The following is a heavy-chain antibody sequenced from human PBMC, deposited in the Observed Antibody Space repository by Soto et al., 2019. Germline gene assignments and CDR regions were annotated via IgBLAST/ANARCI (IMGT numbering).Heavy chain of an antibody. CDR2: ISNSGSAI. V-gene: IGHV3-11*01. D-gene: IGHD3-3*01. CDR3: ARDGVAPSYYQYGMDV. Sequence: QVHLVESGGGLVKPGGSLRLSCAASGFTFSDYYMSWIRQAPGKGLEWVSYISNSGSAIYYADSVKGRFTISRDNAKNSLYLQMNSLRGDDTAVYYCARDGVAPSYYQYGMDVWGQGTAVTVSS. CDR1: GFTFSDYY. J-gene: IGHJ6*02.